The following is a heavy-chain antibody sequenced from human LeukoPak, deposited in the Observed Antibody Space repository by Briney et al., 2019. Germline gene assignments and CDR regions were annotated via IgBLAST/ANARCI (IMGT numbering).Heavy chain of an antibody. V-gene: IGHV4-59*01. Sequence: SETLSLTCNVSGDSMRGYFWRWIRQAPGKGLEWIGYVFHSGLTAYNPSLKSRVTISLDTSRSQFSLSLRSMTPADAAVYFCSTGPQRFDTWGQGIRVTVTS. CDR3: STGPQRFDT. D-gene: IGHD1-1*01. J-gene: IGHJ5*02. CDR1: GDSMRGYF. CDR2: VFHSGLT.